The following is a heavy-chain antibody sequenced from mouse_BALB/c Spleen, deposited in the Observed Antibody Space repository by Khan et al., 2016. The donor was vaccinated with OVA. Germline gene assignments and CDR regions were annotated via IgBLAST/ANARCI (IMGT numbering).Heavy chain of an antibody. CDR1: GYTFTNFG. CDR3: ARPPYVSYTMAY. V-gene: IGHV9-3-1*01. D-gene: IGHD1-1*01. CDR2: INTYTGEP. Sequence: QIQLVQSGPELKKPGETVKISCKASGYTFTNFGMNWVKQAPGKGLEWMDWINTYTGEPTYADDFKGRFAFSLETSATAAYLQINNLKNEDTATXVGARPPYVSYTMAYWGQGTSVTVSA. J-gene: IGHJ4*01.